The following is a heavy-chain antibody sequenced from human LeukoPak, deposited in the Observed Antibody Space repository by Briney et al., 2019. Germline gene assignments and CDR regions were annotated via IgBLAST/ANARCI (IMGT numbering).Heavy chain of an antibody. CDR2: ISAYNGNT. CDR3: ARGRESYYYDSSGYYGYFQH. D-gene: IGHD3-22*01. Sequence: ASVKVSCKASGYTFTSYGISWVRRAPGQGLEWMGWISAYNGNTNYAQKLQGRVTMTTDTSTSTAYMELRGLRSDDTAVYYCARGRESYYYDSSGYYGYFQHWGQGTLVTVSS. V-gene: IGHV1-18*01. CDR1: GYTFTSYG. J-gene: IGHJ1*01.